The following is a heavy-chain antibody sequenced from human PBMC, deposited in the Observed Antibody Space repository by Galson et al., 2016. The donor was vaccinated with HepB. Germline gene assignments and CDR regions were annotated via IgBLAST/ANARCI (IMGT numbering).Heavy chain of an antibody. CDR2: INGIGGST. CDR1: GFTFSNYA. D-gene: IGHD6-19*01. CDR3: AKDLEGSGWFHDAFEI. V-gene: IGHV3-23*01. Sequence: SLRLSCAASGFTFSNYAMSWVRQAPGKGLEWVSGINGIGGSTFYADSVKGRFTISRDNSKNTLYLEMNSLRVEDTAVYYCAKDLEGSGWFHDAFEIWGQGTMVTVSS. J-gene: IGHJ3*02.